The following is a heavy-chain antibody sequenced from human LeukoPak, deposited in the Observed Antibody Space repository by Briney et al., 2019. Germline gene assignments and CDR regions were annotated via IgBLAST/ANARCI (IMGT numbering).Heavy chain of an antibody. CDR3: ARAGEVLAAFYYYGMDV. J-gene: IGHJ6*02. CDR1: GFIFSSYS. Sequence: GGSLRLSCAASGFIFSSYSMNWVRQAPGKGLEWVSSISSSSRFIHYVDSVKGRITISRDNAKNSLYLQMNSLRVEDTAVYYCARAGEVLAAFYYYGMDVWGQGTTVTVSS. CDR2: ISSSSRFI. D-gene: IGHD2-15*01. V-gene: IGHV3-21*01.